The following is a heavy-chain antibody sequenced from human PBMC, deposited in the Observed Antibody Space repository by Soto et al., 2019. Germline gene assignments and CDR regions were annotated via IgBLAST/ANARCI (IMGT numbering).Heavy chain of an antibody. CDR2: ISGSGGST. J-gene: IGHJ4*02. D-gene: IGHD5-12*01. Sequence: PGGSLRLSCAASGFTVCSYAMSWVRQAPGKGLEWVSAISGSGGSTYYADSVKGRFTISRDNSKNTLYLQMNSLRAEDTAVYYCATRGYSGYDSGLAFDYWGQGTLVTVSS. V-gene: IGHV3-23*01. CDR3: ATRGYSGYDSGLAFDY. CDR1: GFTVCSYA.